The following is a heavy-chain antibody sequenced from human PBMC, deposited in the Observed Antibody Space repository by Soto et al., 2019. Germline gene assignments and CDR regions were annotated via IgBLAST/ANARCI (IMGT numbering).Heavy chain of an antibody. J-gene: IGHJ4*02. Sequence: EVQLVESGGGLVQPGGSLRLSCAASGFTLSSYWMSWVRQAPGKGLEWVANIKQDGSEKYYVDSVKGRFTISRDNAKNSLYLQMNSLRAEDTAVYYCARVPGSGYNYGSTFDYWSQGTLVTVSS. D-gene: IGHD5-18*01. V-gene: IGHV3-7*05. CDR3: ARVPGSGYNYGSTFDY. CDR2: IKQDGSEK. CDR1: GFTLSSYW.